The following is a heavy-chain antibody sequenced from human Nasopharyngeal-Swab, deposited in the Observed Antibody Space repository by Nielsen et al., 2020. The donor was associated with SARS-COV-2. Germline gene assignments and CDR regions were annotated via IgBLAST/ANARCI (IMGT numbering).Heavy chain of an antibody. V-gene: IGHV4-59*13. CDR2: IYYSGST. D-gene: IGHD3-10*01. J-gene: IGHJ3*02. CDR3: ARDGSGSYYPHAFDI. Sequence: SETLSLTCIVSGGSIRSYYWSWIRQPPGKGLEWIGYIYYSGSTNYNPSLKSRVTISVDTSKKQFSLKLSSVTAADTAVYYCARDGSGSYYPHAFDIWGQGTMVTVSS. CDR1: GGSIRSYY.